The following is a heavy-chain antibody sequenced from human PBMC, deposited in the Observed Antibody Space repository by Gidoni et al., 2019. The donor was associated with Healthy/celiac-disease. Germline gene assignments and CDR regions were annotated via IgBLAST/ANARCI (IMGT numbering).Heavy chain of an antibody. CDR2: IYYSGGT. CDR3: ARDNYQLRGNYYYYMDV. J-gene: IGHJ6*03. Sequence: QVQLQESGPGLVKPSETLSLTCTVSGGSISTYYWSWIRQPPGKGLEWIGYIYYSGGTNYNPSLKSRVTISVDTSKNQFSLKLSSVTAADTAVYYCARDNYQLRGNYYYYMDVWGKGTTVTVSS. D-gene: IGHD2-2*01. V-gene: IGHV4-59*01. CDR1: GGSISTYY.